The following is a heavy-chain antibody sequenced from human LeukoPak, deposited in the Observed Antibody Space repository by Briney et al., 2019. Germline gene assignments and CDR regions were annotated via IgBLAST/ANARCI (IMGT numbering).Heavy chain of an antibody. CDR1: GGSISSSNW. CDR2: IYHSGST. CDR3: ARLSARTVFDTLYGPEGPFDY. V-gene: IGHV4-4*02. Sequence: SETLSLTCAVSGGSISSSNWWSWVRQPPGKGLEWIGEIYHSGSTNYNPSLKSRVTISVDKSKNQFSLKLSSVTAADTAVYYCARLSARTVFDTLYGPEGPFDYWGQGTLVTVSS. D-gene: IGHD4-17*01. J-gene: IGHJ4*02.